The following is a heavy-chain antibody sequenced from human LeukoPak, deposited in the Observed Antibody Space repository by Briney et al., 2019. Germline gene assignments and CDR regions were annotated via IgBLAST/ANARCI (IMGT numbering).Heavy chain of an antibody. CDR2: ISSSSSYI. Sequence: GGSLRLSCAASGFTFSSYSMNWVRQAPGKGLEWVSSISSSSSYIYYADSVEGRFTISRDNAKNSLYLQMNSLRAEDTAVYYCARDGGYYDFWSGYYHYYYYMDVWGKGTTVTVSS. D-gene: IGHD3-3*01. CDR3: ARDGGYYDFWSGYYHYYYYMDV. V-gene: IGHV3-21*01. CDR1: GFTFSSYS. J-gene: IGHJ6*03.